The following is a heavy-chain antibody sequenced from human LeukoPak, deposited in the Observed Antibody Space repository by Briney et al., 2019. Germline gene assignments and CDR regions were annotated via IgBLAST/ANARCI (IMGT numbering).Heavy chain of an antibody. J-gene: IGHJ4*02. V-gene: IGHV3-30*01. D-gene: IGHD6-6*01. CDR2: ISYDGSNK. Sequence: GRSLRLSCAASGFTFSSYAMHWVRQAPGKGLEWVAVISYDGSNKYYADSVKGRFTISRDNSKNTLYLQMNSLRAEDTAVYYCARDGSRGLIWARFVEYYFDYWGQGTLVAVSS. CDR3: ARDGSRGLIWARFVEYYFDY. CDR1: GFTFSSYA.